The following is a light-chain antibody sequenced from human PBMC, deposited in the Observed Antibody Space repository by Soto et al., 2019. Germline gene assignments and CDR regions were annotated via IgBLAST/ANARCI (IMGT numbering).Light chain of an antibody. CDR1: SSDIGDYTH. CDR2: EVT. CDR3: SSYTSNRGV. V-gene: IGLV2-14*01. Sequence: QSALTQPASVSGSPGQSITISCTGTSSDIGDYTHVSWYQQHPGKAPKLIIYEVTNRPSGVSDRFSGSKSGNTASLTISGLQAEDESDYYCSSYTSNRGVFGTGTKVTVL. J-gene: IGLJ1*01.